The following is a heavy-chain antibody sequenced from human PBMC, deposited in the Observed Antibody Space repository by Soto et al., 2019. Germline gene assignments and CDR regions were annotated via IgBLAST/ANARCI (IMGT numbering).Heavy chain of an antibody. D-gene: IGHD3-10*01. CDR3: ASLDGSGSRFAY. CDR2: IYSGGST. V-gene: IGHV4-59*08. J-gene: IGHJ4*02. CDR1: GGYEIISL. Sequence: QPRTCTGRGGYEIISLFCSIQQPPGKGLEWIGYIYSGGSTNYSPSLEDRLTMSVDTSKNQFSLKLSSVTAADTAVYYGASLDGSGSRFAYWGQGTLVTVSS.